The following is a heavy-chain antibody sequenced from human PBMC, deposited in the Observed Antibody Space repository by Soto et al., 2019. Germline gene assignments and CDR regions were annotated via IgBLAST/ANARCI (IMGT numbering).Heavy chain of an antibody. J-gene: IGHJ1*01. Sequence: QLQLQESGPGLVKPSETLSLTCTVSGGSISGSSYHWGWIRQSPGKGMDWIGSIDYSGTTYYNPSLNRRVPSSGDTSKAQFSLKLISVTVTDTAMDFCVRSSALAGVDRPESFHHWGQGTLVTVSS. V-gene: IGHV4-39*01. CDR3: VRSSALAGVDRPESFHH. CDR1: GGSISGSSYH. D-gene: IGHD6-19*01. CDR2: IDYSGTT.